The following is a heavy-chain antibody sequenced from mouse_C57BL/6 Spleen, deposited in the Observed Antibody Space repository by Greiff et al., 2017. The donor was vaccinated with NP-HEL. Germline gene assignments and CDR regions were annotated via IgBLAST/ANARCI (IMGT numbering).Heavy chain of an antibody. CDR3: ARNGNDRYFDD. V-gene: IGHV5-17*01. CDR2: ISSGSSTI. Sequence: EVKLVESGGGLVKPGGSLKLSCAASGFTFSDYGMHWVRQAPEKGLEWVAYISSGSSTIYYADTVKGRFTISRDNAKNTLFLRMTSLKSEDAAMYYCARNGNDRYFDDWGTGATVTVSS. CDR1: GFTFSDYG. J-gene: IGHJ1*03. D-gene: IGHD2-1*01.